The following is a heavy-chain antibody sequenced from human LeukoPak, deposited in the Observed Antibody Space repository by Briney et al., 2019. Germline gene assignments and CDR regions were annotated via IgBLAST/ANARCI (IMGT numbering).Heavy chain of an antibody. CDR3: ARGVTMVRGATGGGPHYYYYYYMDV. CDR1: GGSISSGSYY. J-gene: IGHJ6*03. D-gene: IGHD3-10*01. V-gene: IGHV4-61*02. Sequence: SETLSLTCTVSGGSISSGSYYWSWIRQPAGKGLEWIGRIYTSGSTNYNPSLKSRVTISVDTSKNQFSLKLSSVTAADTAVYYCARGVTMVRGATGGGPHYYYYYYMDVWGKGTTVTISS. CDR2: IYTSGST.